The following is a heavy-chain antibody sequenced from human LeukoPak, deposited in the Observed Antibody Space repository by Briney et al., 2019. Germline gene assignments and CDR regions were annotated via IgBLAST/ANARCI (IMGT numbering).Heavy chain of an antibody. Sequence: GGSLRLSCAASGFTFSGSAMQWVRQASGKGLEWVGRIRSKANSYATAYAASVKGMFTISRDDSKNTAYLQMYSLKTEDTAVYYCTRPMMDYYDSSGYAFDYWGQGTLVTVSS. CDR1: GFTFSGSA. CDR3: TRPMMDYYDSSGYAFDY. D-gene: IGHD3-22*01. J-gene: IGHJ4*02. CDR2: IRSKANSYAT. V-gene: IGHV3-73*01.